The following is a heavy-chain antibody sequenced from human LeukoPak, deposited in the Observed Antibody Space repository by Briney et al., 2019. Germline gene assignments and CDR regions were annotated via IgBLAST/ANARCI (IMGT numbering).Heavy chain of an antibody. D-gene: IGHD2-15*01. CDR3: ARARYCSGGSCYSGYDY. CDR2: IKQDGSEK. J-gene: IGHJ4*02. Sequence: HPGGSLRLSCAASGFTFSSYWMSWVRQAPGKGLGWVANIKQDGSEKYYVDSVKGRFTISRDNAKNSLYLQMNSLRAEDTAVYYCARARYCSGGSCYSGYDYWGQGTLVTVSS. CDR1: GFTFSSYW. V-gene: IGHV3-7*01.